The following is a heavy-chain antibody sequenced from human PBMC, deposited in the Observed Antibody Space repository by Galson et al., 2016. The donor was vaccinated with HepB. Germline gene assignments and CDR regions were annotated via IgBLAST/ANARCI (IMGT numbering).Heavy chain of an antibody. D-gene: IGHD3-10*01. V-gene: IGHV1-2*02. CDR1: GYTFTSYY. CDR2: INPKSGGT. CDR3: ALFSGHTTFYYSSSYPKRNYLHGMDV. Sequence: SVKVSCKASGYTFTSYYMHWVRQAPGQGLEWMGWINPKSGGTNYAQKFQGRVTMTMDTSISTAYMELSRLRSDDAAVYYCALFSGHTTFYYSSSYPKRNYLHGMDVWGQGTTVTVSS. J-gene: IGHJ6*02.